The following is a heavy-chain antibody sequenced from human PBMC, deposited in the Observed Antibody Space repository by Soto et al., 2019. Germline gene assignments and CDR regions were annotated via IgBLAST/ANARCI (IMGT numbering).Heavy chain of an antibody. CDR2: ISSNGGST. V-gene: IGHV3-64D*06. Sequence: QPGGSLRLSCSASGFTFSSYAMHWVRQAPGKGLEYVSAISSNGGSTYYADSVKGRFTISRDNSKNTLYLQMSSLRAEDTAVYYCVNRRENRGGLHCTNGVCVHPLYFYYGMDVWGQGTTVTVSS. D-gene: IGHD2-8*01. CDR1: GFTFSSYA. J-gene: IGHJ6*02. CDR3: VNRRENRGGLHCTNGVCVHPLYFYYGMDV.